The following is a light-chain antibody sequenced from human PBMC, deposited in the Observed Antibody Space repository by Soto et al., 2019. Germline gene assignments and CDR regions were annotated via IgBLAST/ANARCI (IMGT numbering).Light chain of an antibody. CDR1: QTVSSY. Sequence: DIQMTQSPSSLSASVGDIVNITCRASQTVSSYLNWYQQKPGTVPKLLIYATSNLQSGVPSRFSGRGFGTDFTLTISSLQPEDFATYYCQKSYMDPINFGQGTRLEIK. CDR3: QKSYMDPIN. V-gene: IGKV1-39*01. J-gene: IGKJ5*01. CDR2: ATS.